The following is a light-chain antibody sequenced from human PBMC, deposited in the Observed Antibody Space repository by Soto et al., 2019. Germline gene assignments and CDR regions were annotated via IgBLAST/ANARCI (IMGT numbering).Light chain of an antibody. CDR1: QSVSSN. CDR2: GAS. J-gene: IGKJ4*01. CDR3: QQYHNWPLT. V-gene: IGKV3-15*01. Sequence: EIVMTQSPATLSVSPGERVTLSCRASQSVSSNLAWYQQKPGQAPRLLIYGASTRATGIPARFSGSGSGTECTLTISSLQSEDFAVYYCQQYHNWPLTFGGGTKVEIK.